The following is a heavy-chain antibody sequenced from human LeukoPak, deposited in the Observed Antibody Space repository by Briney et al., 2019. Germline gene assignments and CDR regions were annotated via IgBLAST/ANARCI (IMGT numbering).Heavy chain of an antibody. D-gene: IGHD6-19*01. Sequence: PGGSLRLSCAASGFILSSYEVNWVRQAPGKGLEWVSYISSSGSTKYYADSVKGRFTISRDNAENSLYLQMNSLRAEDTAFYYCARSYRSGFYYFDYWGQGTPVTVSS. CDR1: GFILSSYE. CDR3: ARSYRSGFYYFDY. V-gene: IGHV3-48*03. CDR2: ISSSGSTK. J-gene: IGHJ4*02.